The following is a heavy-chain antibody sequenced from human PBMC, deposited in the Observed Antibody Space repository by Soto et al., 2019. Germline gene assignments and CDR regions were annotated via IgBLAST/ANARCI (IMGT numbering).Heavy chain of an antibody. V-gene: IGHV3-30-3*01. CDR2: ISYDGSNK. D-gene: IGHD5-12*01. CDR3: AGVEMATY. CDR1: GFTFSSYA. J-gene: IGHJ4*02. Sequence: PGGSLRLSCAASGFTFSSYAMHWVRQAPGKGLEWVAVISYDGSNKYYADSVKGRFTISRDNSKNTLYLQMNSLRAEDTAVYYCAGVEMATYWGQGTLVTVSS.